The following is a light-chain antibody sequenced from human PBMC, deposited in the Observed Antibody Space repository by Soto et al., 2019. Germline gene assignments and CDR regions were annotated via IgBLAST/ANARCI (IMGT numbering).Light chain of an antibody. CDR1: QGVRNY. CDR3: PKYNTAPWT. CDR2: GAS. J-gene: IGKJ1*01. V-gene: IGKV1-27*01. Sequence: DIQMTQSPSSLSASVGDRVTITCRASQGVRNYLAWYQLKPGKVPKLLIYGASTLQSGVPSRFRGSGSGTDFTLTITSLQPEDVATYYCPKYNTAPWTFGQGTKVEIK.